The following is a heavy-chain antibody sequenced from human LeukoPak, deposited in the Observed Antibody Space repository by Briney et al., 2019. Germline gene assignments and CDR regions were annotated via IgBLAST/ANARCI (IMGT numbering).Heavy chain of an antibody. CDR1: GGSFSGYF. D-gene: IGHD3-22*01. J-gene: IGHJ4*02. CDR2: IDHSGST. V-gene: IGHV4-34*01. CDR3: ARGLGDTSDYYYLGY. Sequence: SETLSLTCAVYGGSFSGYFWTWIRQPPGKGLEWIGEIDHSGSTNYNPSLKSRVTISVDTSKNQFSLKVISVTAVDTALYYCARGLGDTSDYYYLGYWGRGTRVTVSS.